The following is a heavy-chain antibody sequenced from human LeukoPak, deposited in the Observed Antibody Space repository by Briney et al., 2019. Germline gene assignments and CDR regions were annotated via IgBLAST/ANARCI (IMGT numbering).Heavy chain of an antibody. CDR1: GYTFTSYY. CDR2: INPSGGST. Sequence: ASVKVSCKASGYTFTSYYMHWVRQTPGQGLEWMGIINPSGGSTSYAQKFQGRVTMTRDRSTSTVYMELSSLRSEDTAVYYCARGVRFLEWADRETPSHFDPWGQGTLVTVSS. J-gene: IGHJ5*02. V-gene: IGHV1-46*03. CDR3: ARGVRFLEWADRETPSHFDP. D-gene: IGHD3-3*01.